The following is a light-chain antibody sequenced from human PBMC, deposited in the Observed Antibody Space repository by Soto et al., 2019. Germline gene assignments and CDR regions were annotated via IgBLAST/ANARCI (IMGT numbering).Light chain of an antibody. V-gene: IGKV1-33*01. Sequence: QLTQSPSSLSASIGDRVTISCQARHDISNYLNWYQQRPGKAPKLLIYDASTLETGVPSRFRGSGYGTDFTLTITSLQPGDIATYYCQHCHDMPLTFGGGTKVEIK. J-gene: IGKJ4*01. CDR1: HDISNY. CDR3: QHCHDMPLT. CDR2: DAS.